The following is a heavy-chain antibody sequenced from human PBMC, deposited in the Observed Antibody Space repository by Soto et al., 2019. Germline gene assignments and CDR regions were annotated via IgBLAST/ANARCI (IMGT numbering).Heavy chain of an antibody. CDR2: IYYSGIT. J-gene: IGHJ4*02. CDR1: GVSISNSNNY. CDR3: SRHGSN. Sequence: PXETLSLTCTVSGVSISNSNNYWGWIRRPPGKGLEWIGTIYYSGITYYNPSLKSRVTISVDTSNNQFSLKLTSVTAADTAVYYCSRHGSNWGQGRLVTVSS. V-gene: IGHV4-39*01.